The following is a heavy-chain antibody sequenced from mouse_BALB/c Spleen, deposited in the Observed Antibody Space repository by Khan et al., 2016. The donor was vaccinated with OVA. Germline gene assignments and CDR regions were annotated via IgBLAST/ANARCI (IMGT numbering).Heavy chain of an antibody. CDR2: ISNRGSTT. CDR3: ASEGDDGGRAY. Sequence: EVELVESGGVFVQPGGSLQLSCATSGFTFSDYYMYWVSPTPENRLEWVAYISNRGSTTYYPDTVWGRFTISRDNAQNTLSLHMRRLKSEDTAMYYCASEGDDGGRAYWGQGTLVTVSA. D-gene: IGHD2-3*01. J-gene: IGHJ3*01. V-gene: IGHV5-12*02. CDR1: GFTFSDYY.